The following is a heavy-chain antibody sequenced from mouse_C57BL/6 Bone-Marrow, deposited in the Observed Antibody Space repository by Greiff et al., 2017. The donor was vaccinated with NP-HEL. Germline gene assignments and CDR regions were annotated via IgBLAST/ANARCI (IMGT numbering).Heavy chain of an antibody. CDR2: IDPETGGT. V-gene: IGHV1-15*01. CDR3: TREGGYYDYLDY. D-gene: IGHD2-4*01. CDR1: GYTFTDYE. Sequence: VQLQQSGAELVRPGASVTLSCKASGYTFTDYEMHWVKQTPVHGLEWIGAIDPETGGTAYNQKFKGKAILTADKSSSTAYMELRSLTSEDSAVYYCTREGGYYDYLDYWGQGTTLTVSS. J-gene: IGHJ2*01.